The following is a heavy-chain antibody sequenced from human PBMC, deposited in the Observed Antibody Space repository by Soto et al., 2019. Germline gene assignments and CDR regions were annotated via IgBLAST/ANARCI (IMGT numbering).Heavy chain of an antibody. Sequence: ASVKVSCKASGYTFTCYGISWVRQAPGQGLEWMGWISAYNGNTNYAQKLQGRVTTTTDTSTSTAYMELRSLRSDDTAVYYCARSSGSAYWFDPSGQGTLVTVSS. V-gene: IGHV1-18*01. J-gene: IGHJ5*02. D-gene: IGHD6-6*01. CDR1: GYTFTCYG. CDR3: ARSSGSAYWFDP. CDR2: ISAYNGNT.